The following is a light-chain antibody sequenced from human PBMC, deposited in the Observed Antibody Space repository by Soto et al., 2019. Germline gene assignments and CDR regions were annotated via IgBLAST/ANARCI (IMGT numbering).Light chain of an antibody. Sequence: EIVITQSPATLSSFAVDRVTRSCRASQSGRRNLAWYQQKPGQAPRLLIYGASTRATGIPARFSGSGSGTEFTLTISSLQSEDFAVYYCQQYNNWPRKFGQGTKVDIK. J-gene: IGKJ1*01. CDR1: QSGRRN. CDR2: GAS. V-gene: IGKV3D-15*01. CDR3: QQYNNWPRK.